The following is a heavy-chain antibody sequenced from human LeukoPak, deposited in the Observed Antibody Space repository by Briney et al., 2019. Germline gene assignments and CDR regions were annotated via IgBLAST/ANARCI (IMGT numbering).Heavy chain of an antibody. V-gene: IGHV3-64*01. CDR2: ISSNGGST. Sequence: GGSLRLSCAASGFTFSRYAMHWVRQAPGKGLESVSAISSNGGSTYYANSVKGRFTISRDNSKNTLYLQMGSLRAEDLAVYYSAIDFGLTGKVDYWGQGTLVTVSS. J-gene: IGHJ4*02. CDR3: AIDFGLTGKVDY. D-gene: IGHD1-20*01. CDR1: GFTFSRYA.